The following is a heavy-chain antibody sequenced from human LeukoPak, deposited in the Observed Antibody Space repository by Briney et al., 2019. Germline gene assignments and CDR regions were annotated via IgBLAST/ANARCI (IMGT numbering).Heavy chain of an antibody. V-gene: IGHV3-33*01. CDR2: IWYDGSNK. Sequence: GRSLRLSCAASGFTFSSYGMHWVRQAPGKGLEWVAVIWYDGSNKYYADSVKGRFTISGDNSKNTLYLQMNSLRAEDTAVYYCARDAARGWFDPWGQGTLVTVSS. J-gene: IGHJ5*02. CDR1: GFTFSSYG. D-gene: IGHD6-13*01. CDR3: ARDAARGWFDP.